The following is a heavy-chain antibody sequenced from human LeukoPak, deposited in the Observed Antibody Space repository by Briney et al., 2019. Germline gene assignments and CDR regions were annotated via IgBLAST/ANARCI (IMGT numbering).Heavy chain of an antibody. CDR3: ARAVSPITMVRGVFDP. Sequence: GGSLRLSCAASGFTFSSYWMHWVRQVPGKGLVWVSRIKSDGSRASYADSVKGRFTISRDNARNTLYLQMNSLRFEDTAVYYCARAVSPITMVRGVFDPWGQGTLVTVSS. V-gene: IGHV3-74*01. J-gene: IGHJ5*02. D-gene: IGHD3-10*01. CDR2: IKSDGSRA. CDR1: GFTFSSYW.